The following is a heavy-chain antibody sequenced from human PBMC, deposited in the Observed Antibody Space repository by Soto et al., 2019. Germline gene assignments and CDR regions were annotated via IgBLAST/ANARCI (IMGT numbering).Heavy chain of an antibody. CDR1: GYSFTSYW. CDR2: IYPGDSDT. CDR3: ARHGWIEAAGKGRGNWFDP. J-gene: IGHJ5*02. D-gene: IGHD6-13*01. V-gene: IGHV5-51*01. Sequence: PGESLKISCKGSGYSFTSYWIGWVRQMPGKGLEWMGIIYPGDSDTRYSPSFQGQVTISADKSISTAYLQWSSLKASDTAMYYCARHGWIEAAGKGRGNWFDPGGQGTLVPVSS.